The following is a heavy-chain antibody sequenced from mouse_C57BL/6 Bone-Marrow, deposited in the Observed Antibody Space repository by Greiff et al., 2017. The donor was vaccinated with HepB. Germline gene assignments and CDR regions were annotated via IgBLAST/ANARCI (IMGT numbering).Heavy chain of an antibody. Sequence: VQLQQPGAELVMPGASVKLSCKASGYTFTSYWMHWVKQRLGQGLEWTGEIDPSDRYTNYNQKFKGKSTLTVDKSSSTAYMQLSSMASEDSAVYYCARDGSYGMDYCGQGTSVTVSS. CDR2: IDPSDRYT. V-gene: IGHV1-69*01. D-gene: IGHD2-3*01. CDR3: ARDGSYGMDY. J-gene: IGHJ4*01. CDR1: GYTFTSYW.